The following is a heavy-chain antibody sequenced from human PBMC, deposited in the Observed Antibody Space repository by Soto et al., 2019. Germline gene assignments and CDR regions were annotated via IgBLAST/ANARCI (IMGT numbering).Heavy chain of an antibody. CDR2: IKENRDA. D-gene: IGHD3-10*01. Sequence: ASETLSLTCGVYGGYFDNYFWGWIRQTPGRGLEWIGEIKENRDASYNPSLKSQVTISLDTSRKQISLKLTSVTAADAALYYCVRGIDSGSGSFYLWGQGTPVTAPQ. V-gene: IGHV4-34*01. CDR3: VRGIDSGSGSFYL. J-gene: IGHJ1*01. CDR1: GGYFDNYF.